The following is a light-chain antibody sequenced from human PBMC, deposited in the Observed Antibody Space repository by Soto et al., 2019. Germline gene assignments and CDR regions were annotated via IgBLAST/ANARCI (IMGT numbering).Light chain of an antibody. CDR2: DVS. V-gene: IGLV2-14*01. CDR1: SSDVGGYNS. CDR3: SSYTSSSTLE. Sequence: QSALTQPASVSGSPGQSITISCTGTSSDVGGYNSVSWYQQHPGKAPKLMIYDVSNRPSGVSNRFSGSKSGNTAPLTISGLQAEDEADYYCSSYTSSSTLEFGGGTKLTVL. J-gene: IGLJ2*01.